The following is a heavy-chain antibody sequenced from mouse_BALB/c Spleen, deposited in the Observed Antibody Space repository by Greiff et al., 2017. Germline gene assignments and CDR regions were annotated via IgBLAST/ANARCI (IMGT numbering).Heavy chain of an antibody. CDR3: ARITTVVDYAMDY. V-gene: IGHV5-17*02. D-gene: IGHD1-1*01. CDR2: ISSGSSTI. Sequence: EVMLVESGGGLVQPGGSRKLSCAASGFTFSSFGMHWVRQAPEKGLEWVAYISSGSSTIYYADTVKGRFTISRDNPKNTLFLQMTSLRSEDTAMYYCARITTVVDYAMDYWGQGTSVTVSS. CDR1: GFTFSSFG. J-gene: IGHJ4*01.